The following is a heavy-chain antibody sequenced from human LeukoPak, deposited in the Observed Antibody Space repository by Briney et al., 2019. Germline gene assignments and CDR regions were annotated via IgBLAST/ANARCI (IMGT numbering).Heavy chain of an antibody. D-gene: IGHD3-10*02. V-gene: IGHV3-23*01. CDR3: AELGITMIGGV. Sequence: GGSLRLSCAASGFTFSNYGMSWVRQAPGKGLEWVSAISDSGAGTYYADSVKGRFTISRDNAKNSLYLQMNSLRAEDTAVYYCAELGITMIGGVWGKGTTVTISS. CDR2: ISDSGAGT. CDR1: GFTFSNYG. J-gene: IGHJ6*04.